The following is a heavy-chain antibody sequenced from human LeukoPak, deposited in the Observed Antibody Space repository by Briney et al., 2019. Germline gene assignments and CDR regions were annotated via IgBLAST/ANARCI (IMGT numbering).Heavy chain of an antibody. CDR1: GFTFSTHV. CDR2: ISGNGHYT. J-gene: IGHJ4*02. Sequence: PGGSLRLSCVGSGFTFSTHVMSWVRRAPGMGLQWVSSISGNGHYTYYADSVRGRFTISRDGSKNTLYLQMNSLRAEDTAVYYCAKDLFSSGWADYWGQGTLVTVSS. V-gene: IGHV3-23*01. D-gene: IGHD6-19*01. CDR3: AKDLFSSGWADY.